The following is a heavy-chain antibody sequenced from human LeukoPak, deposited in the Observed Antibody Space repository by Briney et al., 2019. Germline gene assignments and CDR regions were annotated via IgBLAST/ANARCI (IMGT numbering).Heavy chain of an antibody. Sequence: GGSLRLSCAASGFTFSSYSMNWVRQAPGKGLEWVSSISSSSSYIYYADSVKGRFTISRDNAKNSLYLQMNSLRAEDTAVYYCARLSGAIFGVVAPDYWGQGTLVTVSS. D-gene: IGHD3-3*01. J-gene: IGHJ4*02. CDR2: ISSSSSYI. V-gene: IGHV3-21*01. CDR1: GFTFSSYS. CDR3: ARLSGAIFGVVAPDY.